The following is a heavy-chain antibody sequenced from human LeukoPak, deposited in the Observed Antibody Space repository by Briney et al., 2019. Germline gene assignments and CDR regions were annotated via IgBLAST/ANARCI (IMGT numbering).Heavy chain of an antibody. V-gene: IGHV3-64D*06. D-gene: IGHD5-18*01. Sequence: GGSLRLSCSGSGFTFSSYSMHWVRQAPGRGLEYVSGITSNGGSTYYADSMKGRFTISRDNSKNTLYLQMSSLRGEDTAVYYCVKGLRGYSYGSFDHWGQGTLVTVSS. CDR1: GFTFSSYS. CDR2: ITSNGGST. J-gene: IGHJ4*02. CDR3: VKGLRGYSYGSFDH.